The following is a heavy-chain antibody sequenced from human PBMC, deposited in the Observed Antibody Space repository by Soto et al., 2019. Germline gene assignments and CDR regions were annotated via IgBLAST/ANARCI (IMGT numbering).Heavy chain of an antibody. CDR1: GGTINTYS. J-gene: IGHJ6*02. CDR3: ATGVVVVAVPPDYGMDV. D-gene: IGHD2-15*01. V-gene: IGHV1-69*12. CDR2: IIPIFGTA. Sequence: QVQLVQSGAEVKKPGSSVKVSCKASGGTINTYSINWVRQAPGQGLEWMGGIIPIFGTANYAQKFQGRITITADESTSTAYMELSSLRSEDTAVYYCATGVVVVAVPPDYGMDVWGQGTTVTVSS.